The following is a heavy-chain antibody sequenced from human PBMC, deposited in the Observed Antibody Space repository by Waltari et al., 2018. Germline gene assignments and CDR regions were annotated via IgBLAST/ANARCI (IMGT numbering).Heavy chain of an antibody. J-gene: IGHJ5*02. D-gene: IGHD3-3*01. CDR3: TTDSGVVQNWFNP. CDR1: GFTFSNAW. CDR2: IKSKTHGGTT. Sequence: EMQLVESGGGLVKPGGSLRLSCAASGFTFSNAWISWVRQAPGKGLEWVGRIKSKTHGGTTDYAAPVKGRFTISRDDSKSTVDLQMDSLKTEDTAVYYCTTDSGVVQNWFNPWGPGTLVTVSS. V-gene: IGHV3-15*01.